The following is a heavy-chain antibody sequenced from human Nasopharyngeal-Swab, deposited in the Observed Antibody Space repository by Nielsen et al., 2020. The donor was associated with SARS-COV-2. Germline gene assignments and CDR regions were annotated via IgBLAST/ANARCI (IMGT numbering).Heavy chain of an antibody. CDR1: GFTFSSYW. CDR3: TRGCGGDCHGIGY. J-gene: IGHJ4*02. CDR2: LYTDGITA. Sequence: GESLKISCAASGFTFSSYWIHWVRQAPGKGLVWVSRLYTDGITANYADSVKGRFTISRDNANNTVYLQMNSLSAEDTAVYYCTRGCGGDCHGIGYWCRGTLVNVSS. D-gene: IGHD2-21*02. V-gene: IGHV3-74*01.